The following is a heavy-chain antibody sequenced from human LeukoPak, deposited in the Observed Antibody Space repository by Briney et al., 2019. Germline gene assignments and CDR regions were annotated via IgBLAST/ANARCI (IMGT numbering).Heavy chain of an antibody. CDR2: IYYTGST. Sequence: SSETLSLTCTVSGGSINNSSSDYWAWIRQPPGKGLEWIGNIYYTGSTYYTSSLKSRVTMSVDTCKNVFSLTLKSLTSAHTAVYYCARHLEYTTSGKAFDVWGQGTLVSVSS. V-gene: IGHV4-39*01. CDR1: GGSINNSSSDY. CDR3: ARHLEYTTSGKAFDV. J-gene: IGHJ3*01. D-gene: IGHD3-3*01.